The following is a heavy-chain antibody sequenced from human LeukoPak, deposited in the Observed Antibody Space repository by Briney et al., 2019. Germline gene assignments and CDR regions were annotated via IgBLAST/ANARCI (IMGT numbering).Heavy chain of an antibody. Sequence: GGSLRLSCAASGFTFDDYAMHWVRQAPGKGLEWVSGISWNSGSIGYADSVKGRFTISRDNAKNSLYLQMNSLRAEDTAVYYCAREVSADYGDYGCAFDIWGQGTMVTVSS. J-gene: IGHJ3*02. D-gene: IGHD4-17*01. CDR1: GFTFDDYA. CDR2: ISWNSGSI. V-gene: IGHV3-9*01. CDR3: AREVSADYGDYGCAFDI.